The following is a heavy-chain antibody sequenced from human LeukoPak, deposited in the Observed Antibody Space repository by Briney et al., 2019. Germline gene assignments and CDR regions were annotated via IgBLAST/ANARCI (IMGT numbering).Heavy chain of an antibody. V-gene: IGHV1-69*04. CDR2: IIPILGIA. J-gene: IGHJ6*02. Sequence: SVKVSCKASGGTFSSYAISWVRQAPGQGLEWMGRIIPILGIANYAQKFQGRVTITADESTSTAYMELSSLRSEDTAVYYCARDREDIVVVVAAVPGYYYGMDVWGQGTTVTVSS. CDR1: GGTFSSYA. D-gene: IGHD2-15*01. CDR3: ARDREDIVVVVAAVPGYYYGMDV.